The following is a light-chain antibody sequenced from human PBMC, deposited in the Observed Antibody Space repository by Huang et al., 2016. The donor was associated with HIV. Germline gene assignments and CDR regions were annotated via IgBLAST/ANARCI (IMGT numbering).Light chain of an antibody. CDR2: GAS. CDR1: QSVSGN. Sequence: DIVMTQSPATLSVSPGERATLSCRASQSVSGNLAWYQQKPSQAPRLLIYGASTRATGIPASFSGSGSGTEFTLTISSLQSEDFAVYYCQQYNNWPRTFGQGTKVEIK. V-gene: IGKV3-15*01. J-gene: IGKJ1*01. CDR3: QQYNNWPRT.